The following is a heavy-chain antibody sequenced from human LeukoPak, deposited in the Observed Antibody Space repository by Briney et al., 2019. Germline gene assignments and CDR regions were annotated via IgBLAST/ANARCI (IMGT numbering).Heavy chain of an antibody. CDR1: GGSISSFY. J-gene: IGHJ3*02. Sequence: SETPSLTRTVSGGSISSFYWSWIRQPPEKGLEWIGYIYYSGSSNYNPSLKSRVTISVDTSKNQFSLKLRSVTAADTAVYYCARMVIRAYCSGGGCYEHAFDIWGQGTMVTVSS. CDR2: IYYSGSS. D-gene: IGHD2-15*01. CDR3: ARMVIRAYCSGGGCYEHAFDI. V-gene: IGHV4-59*08.